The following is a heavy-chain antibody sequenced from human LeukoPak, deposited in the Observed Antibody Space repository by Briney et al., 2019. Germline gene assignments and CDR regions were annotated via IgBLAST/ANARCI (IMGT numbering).Heavy chain of an antibody. CDR2: FDPEDGET. V-gene: IGHV1-24*01. D-gene: IGHD3-10*01. CDR3: ARDPPYGSGSYYSDY. CDR1: GYTLTELS. J-gene: IGHJ4*02. Sequence: ASVKVSCKVSGYTLTELSMHWVRQAPGKGLEWMGGFDPEDGETIYAQKFQGRVTMTEDTSTDTAYMELSSLRSDDTAVYYCARDPPYGSGSYYSDYWGQGTLVTVSS.